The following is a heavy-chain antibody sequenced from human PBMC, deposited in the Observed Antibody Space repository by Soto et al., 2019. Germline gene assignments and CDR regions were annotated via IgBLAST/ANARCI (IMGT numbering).Heavy chain of an antibody. J-gene: IGHJ4*02. Sequence: QVQLQESGPGLVKASQTLSLTCTVSGGSITTGGYFWSWIRQHPGKGLEWIGYIYYSGTTHYNPSLKSRVTISVDTSKNQFSLKLSSVTAADTAVYYRARVVSGSYFDYWGQGTLVTVSS. CDR1: GGSITTGGYF. D-gene: IGHD1-26*01. V-gene: IGHV4-31*03. CDR3: ARVVSGSYFDY. CDR2: IYYSGTT.